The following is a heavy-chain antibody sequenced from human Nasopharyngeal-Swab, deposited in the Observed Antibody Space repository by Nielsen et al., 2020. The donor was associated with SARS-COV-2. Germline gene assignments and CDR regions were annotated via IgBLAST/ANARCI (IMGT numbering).Heavy chain of an antibody. J-gene: IGHJ4*02. V-gene: IGHV3-48*04. CDR1: GFTFSSYS. CDR2: ISSSSSTI. D-gene: IGHD2-15*01. Sequence: GGSLRLSCAASGFTFSSYSMNWVRQAPGKGLEWVSYISSSSSTIYYADSVKGRFTISRDNAKNSLYLQMNSLRAEDTAVYYCAKALGGYCSGGSCYDWGQGTLVTVSS. CDR3: AKALGGYCSGGSCYD.